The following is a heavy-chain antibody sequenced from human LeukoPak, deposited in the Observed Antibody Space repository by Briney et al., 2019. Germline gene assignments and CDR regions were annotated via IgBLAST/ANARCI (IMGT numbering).Heavy chain of an antibody. D-gene: IGHD6-19*01. V-gene: IGHV1-2*02. Sequence: ASVKVSCKASGCTFVGYYLHWVRQAPGQGLDWMGWINPNPNNGATTYAQKFQGRVTMTTDRSISTTYMELSRLESDDTAVYYCARVSATGGWYLNLGYWGQGTLVTVSS. CDR1: GCTFVGYY. J-gene: IGHJ4*02. CDR3: ARVSATGGWYLNLGY. CDR2: INPNPNNGAT.